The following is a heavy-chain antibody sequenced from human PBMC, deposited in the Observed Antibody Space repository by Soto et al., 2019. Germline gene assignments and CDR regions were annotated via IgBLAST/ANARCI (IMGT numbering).Heavy chain of an antibody. CDR3: AKDFIVATITCWFDP. D-gene: IGHD5-12*01. CDR1: GFTFSSYG. V-gene: IGHV3-30*18. Sequence: GGSLRLSCAASGFTFSSYGMHWVRQAPGKGLEWVAVISYDGSNKYYADSVKGRFTISRDNSKNTLYLQMNSLRAEDTAVYYCAKDFIVATITCWFDPWGQGTLVTVSS. CDR2: ISYDGSNK. J-gene: IGHJ5*02.